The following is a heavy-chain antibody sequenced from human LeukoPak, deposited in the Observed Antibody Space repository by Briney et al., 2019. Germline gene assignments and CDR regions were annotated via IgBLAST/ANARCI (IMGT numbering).Heavy chain of an antibody. V-gene: IGHV3-43*02. J-gene: IGHJ4*02. CDR1: GFIFDNYA. CDR2: ISGDGGST. Sequence: PGGSLRLSCVAPGFIFDNYAIQWVRQAPGKGLEWVSLISGDGGSTFYADSVRGRFTISRDNTRKSLSLQMSSLRSEDTALYYCARDSETSGWYDYWGQGTLVTVSS. D-gene: IGHD6-19*01. CDR3: ARDSETSGWYDY.